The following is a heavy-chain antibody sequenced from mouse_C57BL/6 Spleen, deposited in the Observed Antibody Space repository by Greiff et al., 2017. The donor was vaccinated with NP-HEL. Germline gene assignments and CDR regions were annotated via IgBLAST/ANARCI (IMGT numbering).Heavy chain of an antibody. V-gene: IGHV1-9*01. J-gene: IGHJ4*01. CDR3: ARKDYYGSSPPYAMDY. Sequence: VQLQESGAELMKPGASVKLSCKATGYTFTGYWIEWVKQRPGHGLEWIGEILPGSGSTNYNEKFKGKATFTADTSSNTAYMQLSSLTTEDSTIYYCARKDYYGSSPPYAMDYWGQGTSVTVSS. D-gene: IGHD1-1*01. CDR2: ILPGSGST. CDR1: GYTFTGYW.